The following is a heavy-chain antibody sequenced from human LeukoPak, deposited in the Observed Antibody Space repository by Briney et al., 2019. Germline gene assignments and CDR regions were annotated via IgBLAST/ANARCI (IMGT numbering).Heavy chain of an antibody. CDR3: ALIYGGYALTY. D-gene: IGHD4-17*01. J-gene: IGHJ4*02. CDR1: GGTFTSYA. CDR2: IIPILGIA. Sequence: SVKVSCKASGGTFTSYAISWVRQAPGQGLEWMGRIIPILGIANYAQNFQGRVTFTADKSTTTAYMELSSLKSDDTAVYYCALIYGGYALTYWGQGTLVTVSS. V-gene: IGHV1-69*04.